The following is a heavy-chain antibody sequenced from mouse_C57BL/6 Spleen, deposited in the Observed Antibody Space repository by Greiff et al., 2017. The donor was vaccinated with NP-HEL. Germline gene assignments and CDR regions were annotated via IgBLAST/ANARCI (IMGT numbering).Heavy chain of an antibody. CDR3: ARSGYDYCPYAMDY. CDR2: IDPSDSYT. V-gene: IGHV1-69*01. J-gene: IGHJ4*01. D-gene: IGHD2-4*01. CDR1: GFTFTSYW. Sequence: VQLQQSGAELVMPGASVKLSCKASGFTFTSYWMHWVKQRPGQGLEWIGEIDPSDSYTNYTQKFKGKSTLTVDKSSSTAYMQLSSLTSEDSAVYYCARSGYDYCPYAMDYWGQGTSVTVSS.